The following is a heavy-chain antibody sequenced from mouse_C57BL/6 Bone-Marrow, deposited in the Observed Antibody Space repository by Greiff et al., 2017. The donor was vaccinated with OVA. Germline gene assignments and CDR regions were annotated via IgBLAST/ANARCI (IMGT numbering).Heavy chain of an antibody. J-gene: IGHJ2*01. CDR1: GYAFSSYW. V-gene: IGHV1-80*01. CDR2: IYPGDGDT. CDR3: ARVGITTVVDY. Sequence: QVQLQQSGAELVKPGASVKISCKASGYAFSSYWMNWVKQRPGKGLEWIGQIYPGDGDTNYNGKFKGKATLTADKSSSTAYMQLSSLTSEDSAVYFWARVGITTVVDYWGQGTTLTVSS. D-gene: IGHD1-1*01.